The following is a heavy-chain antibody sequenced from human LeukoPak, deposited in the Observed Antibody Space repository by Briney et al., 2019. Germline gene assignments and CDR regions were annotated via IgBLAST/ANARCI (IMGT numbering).Heavy chain of an antibody. CDR2: VSYSGTT. J-gene: IGHJ6*02. CDR1: GDTISSHY. Sequence: TSETLSLTCSVSGDTISSHYWSWIRQSPGEGLEWIGYVSYSGTTNYNPSLKSRVTISVDTAKNQFSLKLTSVIAADTAVYYCARDHGYYYGMDVWGQGTTVTVSS. V-gene: IGHV4-59*11. CDR3: ARDHGYYYGMDV.